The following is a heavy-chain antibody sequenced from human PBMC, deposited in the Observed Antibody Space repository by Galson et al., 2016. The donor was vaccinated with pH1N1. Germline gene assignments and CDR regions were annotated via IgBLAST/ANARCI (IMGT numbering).Heavy chain of an antibody. D-gene: IGHD3/OR15-3a*01. J-gene: IGHJ2*01. Sequence: LSLTCTVSGGSISSYYWSWIRQPPGKGLEWIGSIYYSGSTYYNPSLKSRVTISVDTSKNQFSLKLSSVTAADTAVYYCARDRFLDNWYFDLWGRGTLVTVSS. CDR2: IYYSGST. CDR3: ARDRFLDNWYFDL. CDR1: GGSISSYY. V-gene: IGHV4-59*05.